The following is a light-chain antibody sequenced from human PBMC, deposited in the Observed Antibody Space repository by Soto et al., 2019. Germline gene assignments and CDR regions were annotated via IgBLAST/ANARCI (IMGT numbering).Light chain of an antibody. CDR2: DTS. CDR3: QQYGAPPLT. J-gene: IGKJ3*01. V-gene: IGKV3-15*01. Sequence: EIVMTQSPATLSVSPGEGDTLSCRASQGIGDTLAWYQQKPGQTPRLLIYDTSIRATGVPARFSGSRSGAEFTLTISSLQSEDFAVYYCQQYGAPPLTFGPGTKVD. CDR1: QGIGDT.